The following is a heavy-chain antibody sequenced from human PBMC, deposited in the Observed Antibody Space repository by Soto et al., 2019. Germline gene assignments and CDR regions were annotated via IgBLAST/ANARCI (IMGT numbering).Heavy chain of an antibody. V-gene: IGHV4-28*01. Sequence: QVQLQESGPGLVKPSDTLSLTCAVSGYSISSSNWWGWIRQPPGKGLEWIGYIYYSGSTYYNPSLTSRVTMSVDTSKNQFSRKLSSVTAVDTAVYYCARNRYSSGWYEIDLWGRGTLVTVSS. J-gene: IGHJ2*01. CDR1: GYSISSSNW. CDR2: IYYSGST. D-gene: IGHD6-19*01. CDR3: ARNRYSSGWYEIDL.